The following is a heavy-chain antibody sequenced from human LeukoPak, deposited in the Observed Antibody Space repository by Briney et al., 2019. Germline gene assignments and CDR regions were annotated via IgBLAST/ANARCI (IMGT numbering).Heavy chain of an antibody. CDR2: MKDDGNEI. D-gene: IGHD1-26*01. V-gene: IGHV3-7*01. Sequence: GGSLRLSCTASGFTFKNYRMTWVRQAPGKGLEWVASMKDDGNEIQYVDSVKGRFTISRDNAKNPLYLQMNNLRAEDTAVYYCARNRATNDYWGQGTLVTVSS. J-gene: IGHJ4*02. CDR3: ARNRATNDY. CDR1: GFTFKNYR.